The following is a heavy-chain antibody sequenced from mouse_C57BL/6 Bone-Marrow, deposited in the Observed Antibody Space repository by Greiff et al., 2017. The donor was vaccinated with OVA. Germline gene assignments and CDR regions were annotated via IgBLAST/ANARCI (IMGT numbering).Heavy chain of an antibody. CDR1: GFSLTSYA. Sequence: VKVEESGPGLVAPSQSLSITCTVSGFSLTSYAISWVRQPPGKGLEWLGVIWTGGGTNYNSALKSRLSISKDNSKSQVFLKMNSLQTDDTARYYCARNSGGYYPYYFDYWGQGTTLTVSS. V-gene: IGHV2-9-1*01. D-gene: IGHD2-3*01. CDR2: IWTGGGT. CDR3: ARNSGGYYPYYFDY. J-gene: IGHJ2*01.